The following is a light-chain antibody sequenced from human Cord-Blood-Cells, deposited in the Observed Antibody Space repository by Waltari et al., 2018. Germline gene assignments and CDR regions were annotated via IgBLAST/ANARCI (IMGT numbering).Light chain of an antibody. J-gene: IGLJ3*02. V-gene: IGLV2-14*01. CDR2: DVS. CDR3: SSYTSSSTV. CDR1: SSDGGGYNY. Sequence: QSALTQPASVSGSPGQSITISCTGTSSDGGGYNYVSWYQQHPGKAPKLMIYDVSKRPPGVSNRFAGSKAGNAASLTSSGLQAEDEADYYCSSYTSSSTVFGGGTKLTVL.